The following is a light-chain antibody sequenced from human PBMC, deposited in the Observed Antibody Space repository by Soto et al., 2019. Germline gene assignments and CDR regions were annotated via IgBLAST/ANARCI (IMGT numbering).Light chain of an antibody. Sequence: QSALTQPASVSGSPGQSITISCTGTTSNVGSYNFVSWYQQHPGKAPKLVIYEVNQRPSGVSDRLSGSKSGNTASLTTSGLQAEDEADYYCCSYVTGNIRVFGSGTKLTVL. J-gene: IGLJ1*01. CDR3: CSYVTGNIRV. V-gene: IGLV2-23*02. CDR1: TSNVGSYNF. CDR2: EVN.